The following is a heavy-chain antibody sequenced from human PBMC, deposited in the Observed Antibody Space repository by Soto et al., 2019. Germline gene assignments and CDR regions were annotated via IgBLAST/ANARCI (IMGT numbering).Heavy chain of an antibody. D-gene: IGHD3-16*02. CDR2: IKSKTDGGTT. Sequence: GGSLRLSCAASGFTFSNAWMNWVRQAPGKGLEWVGRIKSKTDGGTTDYAAPVKGRFTISRDDSKNTLYLQMNSLKNEDTAVYYCTTEKDGEYYDYVWGSYRYNWFDPWGQGTLVTVSS. V-gene: IGHV3-15*07. CDR3: TTEKDGEYYDYVWGSYRYNWFDP. J-gene: IGHJ5*02. CDR1: GFTFSNAW.